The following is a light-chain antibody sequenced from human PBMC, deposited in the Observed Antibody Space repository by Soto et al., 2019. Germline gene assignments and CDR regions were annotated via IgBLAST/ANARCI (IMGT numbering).Light chain of an antibody. CDR1: QGIRDD. CDR2: AAS. Sequence: DIQRTQSPSSLSASVGDRVTITCRASQGIRDDLDWYQQKPAKAPERLIYAASSLQSGVPSRFSCSGSGTEFTLTISSLQDEDFATYSCLQYNTYPWTFGQGTKVEIK. V-gene: IGKV1-17*01. J-gene: IGKJ1*01. CDR3: LQYNTYPWT.